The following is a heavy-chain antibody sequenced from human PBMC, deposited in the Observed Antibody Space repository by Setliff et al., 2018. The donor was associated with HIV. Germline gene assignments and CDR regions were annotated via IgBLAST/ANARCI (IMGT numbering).Heavy chain of an antibody. CDR1: GYSISSGYY. V-gene: IGHV4-38-2*01. D-gene: IGHD3-10*01. CDR3: ATSPAGEILGSRPFYFDY. CDR2: IYHSGGT. Sequence: PSETLSLTCAVSGYSISSGYYWGWIRQPPGRGLEWIGNIYHSGGTHYNPSLRSRVTISVDPSKNHFSLKMRSVTAADTAVYYCATSPAGEILGSRPFYFDYWGQGTLVTVSS. J-gene: IGHJ4*02.